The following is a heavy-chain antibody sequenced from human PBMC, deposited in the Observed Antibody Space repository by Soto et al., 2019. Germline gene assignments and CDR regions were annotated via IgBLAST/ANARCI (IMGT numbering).Heavy chain of an antibody. CDR1: GYTFTSYG. CDR3: AREVDTGLIDY. D-gene: IGHD5-18*01. V-gene: IGHV1-18*01. CDR2: ISVYNGNT. J-gene: IGHJ4*02. Sequence: GASVKVSCKASGYTFTSYGISWVRQAPGQGLEWMGWISVYNGNTNYAQKLQGRVTMTTDTSTSTAYMELRSLRSDDTVVYYCAREVDTGLIDYWGQGTLVTVSS.